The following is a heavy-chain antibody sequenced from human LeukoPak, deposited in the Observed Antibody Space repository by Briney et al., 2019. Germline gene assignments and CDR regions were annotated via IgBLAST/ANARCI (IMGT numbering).Heavy chain of an antibody. CDR3: ASSGHTSWVGFYYYYMDV. D-gene: IGHD5-12*01. Sequence: PSETLSLTCTVSGGSISSYYWSWIRQPAGKGLEWIGYIYYSGSTNYNPSLKSRVTISVDTSKNQFSLKLSSVTAADTAVYYCASSGHTSWVGFYYYYMDVWGKGTTVTVSS. CDR1: GGSISSYY. J-gene: IGHJ6*03. V-gene: IGHV4-59*01. CDR2: IYYSGST.